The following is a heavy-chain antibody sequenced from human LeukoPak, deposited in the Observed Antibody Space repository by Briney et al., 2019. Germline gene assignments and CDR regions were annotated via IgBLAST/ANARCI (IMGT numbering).Heavy chain of an antibody. Sequence: GRSLRLSCVASGFTFSTSAMHWVRQTPGKGLEWVSVIWADEKYKDYVDSVKGRFTISRDNSGNTLYLQVSSLRAEDTAVYYCARARLASGGWYFAHWGQGTLVTVSS. J-gene: IGHJ4*02. V-gene: IGHV3-33*01. CDR3: ARARLASGGWYFAH. D-gene: IGHD1-26*01. CDR1: GFTFSTSA. CDR2: IWADEKYK.